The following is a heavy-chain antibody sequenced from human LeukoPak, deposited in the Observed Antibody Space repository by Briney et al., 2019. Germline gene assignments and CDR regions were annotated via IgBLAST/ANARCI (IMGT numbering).Heavy chain of an antibody. CDR3: ARSHYDFWSGYYYYYYYGMDV. D-gene: IGHD3-3*01. Sequence: ASVKVSCKASGYTFTSYAMNWVRQAPGQGLEWMGWINTNTGNPTYAQGFTGRFVFSLDTSVSTAYLQISSLKAEDTAVYYCARSHYDFWSGYYYYYYYGMDVWGQGTTVTVSS. CDR1: GYTFTSYA. J-gene: IGHJ6*02. CDR2: INTNTGNP. V-gene: IGHV7-4-1*02.